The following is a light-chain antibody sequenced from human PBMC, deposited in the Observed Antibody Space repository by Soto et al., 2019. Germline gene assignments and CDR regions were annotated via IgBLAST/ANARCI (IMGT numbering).Light chain of an antibody. V-gene: IGKV3-11*01. Sequence: EIVLTQSPATLSLSPGEGATLSCRASQSVTNYLAWYQHKPGRAPRLLIYDASNRATGIPARFSGSGSGTDFTLTISSLEPEDFAVYYCQQRNYWPITFGQGTHWRL. CDR3: QQRNYWPIT. J-gene: IGKJ5*01. CDR1: QSVTNY. CDR2: DAS.